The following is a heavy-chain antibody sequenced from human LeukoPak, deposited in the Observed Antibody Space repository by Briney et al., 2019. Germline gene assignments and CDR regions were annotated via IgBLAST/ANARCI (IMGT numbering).Heavy chain of an antibody. D-gene: IGHD5-18*01. J-gene: IGHJ4*02. CDR3: TQHLDGQLWIFDY. CDR2: INPNSGGT. V-gene: IGHV1-2*02. CDR1: GHSFTGNY. Sequence: ASVKVSCKASGHSFTGNYMHWVRQAPGQGLEWMGWINPNSGGTNFAPRFQGRVTMTWDTSISTAYMELRRLRSDDTAVYYCTQHLDGQLWIFDYWGQGTVVTVSS.